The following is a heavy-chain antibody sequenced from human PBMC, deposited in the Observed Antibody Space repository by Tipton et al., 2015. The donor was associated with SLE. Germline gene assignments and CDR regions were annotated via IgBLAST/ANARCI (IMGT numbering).Heavy chain of an antibody. V-gene: IGHV4-59*08. J-gene: IGHJ4*02. CDR3: ARRLTRYSGYDYFDY. CDR2: IYYSGST. D-gene: IGHD5-12*01. CDR1: GGSISSYY. Sequence: TLSLTCTVSGGSISSYYWSWLRQPPGKGLEWIGYIYYSGSTNYNPSPKSRVTISVDTSKNQFSLKLSSVTAADTAVYYCARRLTRYSGYDYFDYWGQGTLVTVSS.